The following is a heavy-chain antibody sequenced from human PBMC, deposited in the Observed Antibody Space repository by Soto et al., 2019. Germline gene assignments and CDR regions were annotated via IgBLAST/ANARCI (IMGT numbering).Heavy chain of an antibody. Sequence: QVQLVESGGGVVQPGRSLRLSCAASGFTFSSYAMHWVRQAPGKGLEWVAVISYDGSNKYYADSVKGRFTISRDNSKNTLYLQMNSLRAEDTAVYYCARDLRYTQKFDYWGQGTLVTVSS. CDR2: ISYDGSNK. CDR3: ARDLRYTQKFDY. D-gene: IGHD1-20*01. J-gene: IGHJ4*02. V-gene: IGHV3-30-3*01. CDR1: GFTFSSYA.